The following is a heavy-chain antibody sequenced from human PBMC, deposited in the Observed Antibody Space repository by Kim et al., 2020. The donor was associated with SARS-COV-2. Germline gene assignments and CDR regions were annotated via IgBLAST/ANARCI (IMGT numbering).Heavy chain of an antibody. V-gene: IGHV3-33*05. CDR2: ISYDGSNK. Sequence: GGSLRLSCAASGFTFSSYGMHWVRQAPGKGLEWVAVISYDGSNKYYADSVKGRFTISRDNSKNTLYLQMNSLRAEDTAVYYCARAYYGDYYYYGMDVWGQGTTVTVSS. D-gene: IGHD4-17*01. J-gene: IGHJ6*02. CDR3: ARAYYGDYYYYGMDV. CDR1: GFTFSSYG.